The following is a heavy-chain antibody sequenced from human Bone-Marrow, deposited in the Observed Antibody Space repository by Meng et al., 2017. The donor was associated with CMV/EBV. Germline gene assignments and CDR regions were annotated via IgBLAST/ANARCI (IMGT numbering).Heavy chain of an antibody. CDR1: GFTFSSYA. CDR2: ISYDGSNK. J-gene: IGHJ6*01. V-gene: IGHV3-30-3*01. D-gene: IGHD6-19*01. Sequence: GESLKISCAASGFTFSSYAMHWVRQAPGKGLEWVAVISYDGSNKYYADPVKGRFTISRDNSKNTLYLQMNSLRAEDTAVYYCARGYLAAGIDYYYGMAVWGPGTTV. CDR3: ARGYLAAGIDYYYGMAV.